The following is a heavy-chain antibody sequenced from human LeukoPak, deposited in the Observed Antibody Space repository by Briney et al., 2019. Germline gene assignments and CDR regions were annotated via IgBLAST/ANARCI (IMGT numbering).Heavy chain of an antibody. D-gene: IGHD3-10*01. V-gene: IGHV4-4*07. CDR3: ARGYYGSGSYYIPFDY. CDR2: IYTSGST. Sequence: SETLSLTCTVSGGSISSYYWSWIRQPAGKGLEWIGRIYTSGSTNYNPSLKSRVTMSVDTSKNQFSLKLSSVTAADTAVYYCARGYYGSGSYYIPFDYWGQGTLVTVSS. J-gene: IGHJ4*02. CDR1: GGSISSYY.